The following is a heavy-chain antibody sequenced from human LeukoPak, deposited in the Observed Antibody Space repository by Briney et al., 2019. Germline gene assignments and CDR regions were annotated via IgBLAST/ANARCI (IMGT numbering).Heavy chain of an antibody. J-gene: IGHJ4*02. V-gene: IGHV5-51*01. CDR2: IYPGDSDT. CDR1: GYSFTSYW. CDR3: ARRFAGTREYYFDY. Sequence: GETLKSSCKGSGYSFTSYWIGLVRQMPGKGLEWTGIIYPGDSDTRYSPSFQGQVTISADKSISTAYLQWSSLKASDTAMYYCARRFAGTREYYFDYWGQGTLVTVSS. D-gene: IGHD3-16*01.